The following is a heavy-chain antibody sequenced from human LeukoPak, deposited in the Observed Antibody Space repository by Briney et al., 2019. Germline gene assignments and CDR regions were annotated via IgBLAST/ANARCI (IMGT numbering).Heavy chain of an antibody. Sequence: GRSLRLSCAASGFTFSSYGMHWVRQAPGKGLEWVAVMSYDGSNKYYADSVKGRFTISRDNSKNTLYLQMNSLRAEDTAVYYCAKDPRGYSYGGIDYWGQGTLVTVSS. CDR1: GFTFSSYG. CDR2: MSYDGSNK. D-gene: IGHD5-18*01. CDR3: AKDPRGYSYGGIDY. J-gene: IGHJ4*02. V-gene: IGHV3-30*18.